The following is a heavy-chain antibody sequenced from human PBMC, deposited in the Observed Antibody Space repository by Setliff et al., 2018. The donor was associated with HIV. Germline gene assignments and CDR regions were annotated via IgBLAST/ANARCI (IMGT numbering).Heavy chain of an antibody. CDR2: INHSGST. CDR1: AGSFSGYY. V-gene: IGHV4-34*01. CDR3: ARGRRNEWELLLLAFDM. Sequence: SETLSLTCAVYAGSFSGYYWSWIRQPSGKGLEWIGEINHSGSTNYNPSLKSRVTIPVDTSKNQFSLKLSSVTAADTAVYYCARGRRNEWELLLLAFDMWGQGTMVTVSS. D-gene: IGHD1-26*01. J-gene: IGHJ3*02.